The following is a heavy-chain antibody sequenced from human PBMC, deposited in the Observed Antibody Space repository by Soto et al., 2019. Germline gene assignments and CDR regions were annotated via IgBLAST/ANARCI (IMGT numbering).Heavy chain of an antibody. Sequence: QVQLQESGPGLVKSSQTLSLTCTVSGGSISSGGNYWSWIRQHPGKGLEWIGYIYHSGSTYYNPSLKSRVTISVDTSKNQCSLKLNSVTAADTAVYYCARARMGRGVIYYYGMDVWGQGTTVTVSS. CDR2: IYHSGST. D-gene: IGHD3-10*01. CDR1: GGSISSGGNY. CDR3: ARARMGRGVIYYYGMDV. J-gene: IGHJ6*02. V-gene: IGHV4-31*03.